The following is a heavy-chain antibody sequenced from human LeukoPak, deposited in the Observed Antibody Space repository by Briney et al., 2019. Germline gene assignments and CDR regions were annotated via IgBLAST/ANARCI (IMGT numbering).Heavy chain of an antibody. D-gene: IGHD3-10*01. CDR3: ARDGSGYDDAFDI. CDR2: IKQDGSEK. Sequence: GGSLRLSCAASGFTFSSYWMSWVRQAPGKGLEWVANIKQDGSEKYYVDSVKGRFTISRDNARNSLYLQMNSLRAEDTAVYYCARDGSGYDDAFDIWGQGTMVTVSS. CDR1: GFTFSSYW. J-gene: IGHJ3*02. V-gene: IGHV3-7*01.